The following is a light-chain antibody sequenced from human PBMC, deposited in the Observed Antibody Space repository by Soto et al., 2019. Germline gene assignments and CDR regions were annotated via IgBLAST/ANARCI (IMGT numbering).Light chain of an antibody. CDR3: TSWGI. V-gene: IGLV2-14*01. J-gene: IGLJ1*01. CDR2: LVS. CDR1: TSDIGDYNY. Sequence: SALTQPGSVCGSPGQSLTISCTGTTSDIGDYNYVSWYQPLPDKVPKLIISLVSNRPSGVSNRFSGSKSGNTASLTISGLQAEDEGDYYCTSWGIFGPGTKVTVL.